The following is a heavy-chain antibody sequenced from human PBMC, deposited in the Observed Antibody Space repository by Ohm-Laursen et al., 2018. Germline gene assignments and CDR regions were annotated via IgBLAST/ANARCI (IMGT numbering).Heavy chain of an antibody. D-gene: IGHD2-2*01. CDR1: GFSFDDYG. J-gene: IGHJ5*02. V-gene: IGHV3-9*01. Sequence: SLRLSCAASGFSFDDYGMYWVRQAPGKGLEWVSGISWNSGSIGYADSVKGRFTISMDNAKNSLYLQMNSLRAEDTAVYYCAREGSYQLLQINNWFDPWGQGTLVTVSS. CDR2: ISWNSGSI. CDR3: AREGSYQLLQINNWFDP.